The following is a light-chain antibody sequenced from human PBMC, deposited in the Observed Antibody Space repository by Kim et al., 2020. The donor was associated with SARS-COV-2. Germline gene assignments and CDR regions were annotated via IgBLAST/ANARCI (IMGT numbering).Light chain of an antibody. CDR3: CSYAGSSYV. Sequence: PGQSVTISCTGTSSDVGGYHYVSWYQQHPGKAPRLMIYDVSKRPSGVPDRFSGSKSGNTASLTISGLQAEDEADYYCCSYAGSSYVFGTGTKVTVL. V-gene: IGLV2-11*01. CDR1: SSDVGGYHY. J-gene: IGLJ1*01. CDR2: DVS.